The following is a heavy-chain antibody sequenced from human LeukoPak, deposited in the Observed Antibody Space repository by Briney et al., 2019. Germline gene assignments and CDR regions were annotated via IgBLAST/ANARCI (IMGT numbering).Heavy chain of an antibody. Sequence: SETLSLTCTVSGGSISSSSYYWGWIRQPPGKGLEWIGEINHSGSTNYNPSLKSRVTISVDTSKNQFSLKLSSVTAADTAVYYCATSGYSYGFDYWGQGTLVTVSS. CDR3: ATSGYSYGFDY. D-gene: IGHD5-18*01. J-gene: IGHJ4*02. CDR2: INHSGST. CDR1: GGSISSSSYY. V-gene: IGHV4-39*07.